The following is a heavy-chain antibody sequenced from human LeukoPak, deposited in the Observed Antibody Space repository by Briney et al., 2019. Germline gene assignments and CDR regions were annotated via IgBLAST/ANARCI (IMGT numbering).Heavy chain of an antibody. CDR2: ISAYNGNT. CDR3: ARERIDYSNYFYYYYYYGMDV. CDR1: GYTFTSYG. V-gene: IGHV1-18*01. J-gene: IGHJ6*02. Sequence: GASVKVSCKASGYTFTSYGNSWVRQAPGQGLEWMGWISAYNGNTNYAQKLQGRVTMTTDTSTSTACMELRSLRSDDTAVYYCARERIDYSNYFYYYYYYGMDVWGQGTTVTVSS. D-gene: IGHD4-11*01.